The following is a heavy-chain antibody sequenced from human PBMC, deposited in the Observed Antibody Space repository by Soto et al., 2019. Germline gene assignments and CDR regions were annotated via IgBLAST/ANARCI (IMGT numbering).Heavy chain of an antibody. V-gene: IGHV5-10-1*01. Sequence: GESLKISCKGSVYSFTSYWISWVRQMPGKGLEWMGRIDPSDSYTNYSPSFQGHVTISADKSISTAYLQWSSLKASDTAMYYCARGGIAVNYYYGMDVWGQGTTVTVSS. CDR1: VYSFTSYW. D-gene: IGHD6-19*01. CDR2: IDPSDSYT. CDR3: ARGGIAVNYYYGMDV. J-gene: IGHJ6*02.